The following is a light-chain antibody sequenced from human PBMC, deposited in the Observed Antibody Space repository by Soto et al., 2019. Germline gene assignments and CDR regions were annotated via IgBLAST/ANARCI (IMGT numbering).Light chain of an antibody. CDR3: QSAASSGTWV. V-gene: IGLV3-25*02. J-gene: IGLJ3*02. CDR2: KDT. CDR1: SLTEKY. Sequence: SYELTQPPSVSVSPGQTARITCSGTSLTEKYVHWYQQKPGQGPVLVIYKDTERPSGIPDRFSGSNSGTIATLTISGAQAEDEADYHCQSAASSGTWVFGGGTKLTVL.